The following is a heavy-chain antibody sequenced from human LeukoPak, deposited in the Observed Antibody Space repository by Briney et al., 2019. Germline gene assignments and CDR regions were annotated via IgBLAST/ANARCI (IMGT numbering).Heavy chain of an antibody. Sequence: PSETLSLTCTVSGGSLSSYYWCWIRQSAGKGLEWIGRIYTSGNTHYNPSLKSRVTMSLDMTNNQFSLKVTSVTAADTAVYYCARSADYGVYNWFDPWGPGTLVTVSS. D-gene: IGHD4-17*01. CDR1: GGSLSSYY. V-gene: IGHV4-4*07. CDR3: ARSADYGVYNWFDP. J-gene: IGHJ5*02. CDR2: IYTSGNT.